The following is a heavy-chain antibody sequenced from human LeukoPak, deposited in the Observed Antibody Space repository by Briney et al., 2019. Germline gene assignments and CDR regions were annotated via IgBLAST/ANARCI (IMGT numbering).Heavy chain of an antibody. CDR2: INGDGSRT. CDR1: GFTFSSYW. CDR3: ARDQYFGDVYYYYGMDV. J-gene: IGHJ6*02. D-gene: IGHD3-10*01. V-gene: IGHV3-74*01. Sequence: GGSLRLSCAASGFTFSSYWMHWVRQAPGKGLVWVSRINGDGSRTNYADSVKGRFTISRDNFQNTLYLQMNSLRAEDTAVYHCARDQYFGDVYYYYGMDVWGQGTAVIVSS.